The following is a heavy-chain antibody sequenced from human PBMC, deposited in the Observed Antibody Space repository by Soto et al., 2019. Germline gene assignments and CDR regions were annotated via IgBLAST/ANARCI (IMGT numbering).Heavy chain of an antibody. D-gene: IGHD2-15*01. CDR1: GFSLNNTRVG. J-gene: IGHJ6*02. CDR2: IFSIDEK. CDR3: ARIPSYGSTWEYYFYYYGMDV. Sequence: QVTLKESGPVLVRPTETLTLTCTVSGFSLNNTRVGVSWIRQPPGKAPEWLSHIFSIDEKSYSTSLRTRLTISKDISNVQVVLIMTNMNPLDTATYFCARIPSYGSTWEYYFYYYGMDVWGPGTTVTVSS. V-gene: IGHV2-26*01.